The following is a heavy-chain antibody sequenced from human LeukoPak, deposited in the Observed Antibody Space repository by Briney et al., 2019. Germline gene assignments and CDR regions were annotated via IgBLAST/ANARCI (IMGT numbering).Heavy chain of an antibody. D-gene: IGHD4-11*01. Sequence: ASVKVSCKASGYTFTSYYMHWVRQAPGQGLEWMGIINPSGGSTSYAQKFQGRVTMTRDMPTSTVYMELSSLRSEDTAVYYCARGGYSNYYMDVWGKGTTVTVSS. J-gene: IGHJ6*03. V-gene: IGHV1-46*01. CDR1: GYTFTSYY. CDR2: INPSGGST. CDR3: ARGGYSNYYMDV.